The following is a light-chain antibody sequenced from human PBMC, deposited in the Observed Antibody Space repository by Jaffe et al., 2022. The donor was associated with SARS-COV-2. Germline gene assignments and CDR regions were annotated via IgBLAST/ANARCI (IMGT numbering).Light chain of an antibody. V-gene: IGLV1-47*01. CDR2: RNN. J-gene: IGLJ2*01. CDR3: AAWDDSLSGVV. Sequence: QSVLTQPPSASGTPGQRVTISCSGSSSNIETNYVYWYQQLPGTAPKLLIYRNNQRPSGVPDRFSGSKSGTSASLAISGLRSEDESDYYCAAWDDSLSGVVFGGGTTLTVL. CDR1: SSNIETNY.